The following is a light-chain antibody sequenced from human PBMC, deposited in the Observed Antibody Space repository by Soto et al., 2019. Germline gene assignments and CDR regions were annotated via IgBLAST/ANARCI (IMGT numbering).Light chain of an antibody. J-gene: IGKJ2*01. CDR1: QSISSS. V-gene: IGKV1-39*01. Sequence: DIQMTQSPSSLSASVGDRVTIACRASQSISSSLNWYQQKPGKAPKLLIYAATSLQSGFPSRFSGSGSGTYFTLTISSLQPEDFATYYCQQSYSTLPYTFGQGTKLEIK. CDR3: QQSYSTLPYT. CDR2: AAT.